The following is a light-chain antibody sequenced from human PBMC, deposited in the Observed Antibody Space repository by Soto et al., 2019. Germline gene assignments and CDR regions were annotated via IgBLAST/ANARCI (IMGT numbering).Light chain of an antibody. CDR1: QSVSSN. Sequence: SPATLSVSPGERATLSCRASQSVSSNLAWYQQKPGQAPRLLIYDASNRATGIPARFSGSGSGTDFTLTISSLEPEDFAVYYCQQRSNWPPTFGQGTRLEIK. CDR3: QQRSNWPPT. V-gene: IGKV3-11*01. J-gene: IGKJ5*01. CDR2: DAS.